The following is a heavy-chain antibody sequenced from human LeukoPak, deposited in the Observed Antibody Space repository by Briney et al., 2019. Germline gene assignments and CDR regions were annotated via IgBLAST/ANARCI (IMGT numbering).Heavy chain of an antibody. Sequence: SETLSLTCAVSGGSFSGYYWSWIRQPPGKGLEWIGEINHSGSTNYNPSLKSGVTISEDTSKNQFTLKLSAGTAADTAVYYWARVSHFYCYYGMDVWGQGTTVTVSS. J-gene: IGHJ6*02. CDR1: GGSFSGYY. V-gene: IGHV4-34*01. CDR2: INHSGST. CDR3: ARVSHFYCYYGMDV.